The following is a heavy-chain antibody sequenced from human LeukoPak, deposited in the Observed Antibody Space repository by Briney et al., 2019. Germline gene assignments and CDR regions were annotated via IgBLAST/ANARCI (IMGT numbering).Heavy chain of an antibody. J-gene: IGHJ4*02. V-gene: IGHV1-69*04. D-gene: IGHD6-13*01. CDR3: ARVGSTLGYFDY. CDR1: GYTFTGYY. CDR2: IIPILGIA. Sequence: SVKVSCKASGYTFTGYYMHWVRQAPGQGLEWMGRIIPILGIANYAQKFQGRVTITADKSTSTAYMELSSLRSEDTAVYYCARVGSTLGYFDYWGQGTLVTVSS.